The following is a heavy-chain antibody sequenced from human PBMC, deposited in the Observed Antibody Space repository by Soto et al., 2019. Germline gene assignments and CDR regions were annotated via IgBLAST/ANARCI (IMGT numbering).Heavy chain of an antibody. CDR3: ARDPHGDYLGAFDF. CDR2: IGAKGGGI. CDR1: GFTFSSFL. D-gene: IGHD4-17*01. V-gene: IGHV3-23*01. J-gene: IGHJ3*01. Sequence: EVQLLEPGGGLVQPGGSLRLSCAASGFTFSSFLMSWVRQAPGKGLDWVSGIGAKGGGIYYEDSVKGRFIISRDNSKNTLYLQMNSLRAEDTAVYYCARDPHGDYLGAFDFWGQKTMVTVSS.